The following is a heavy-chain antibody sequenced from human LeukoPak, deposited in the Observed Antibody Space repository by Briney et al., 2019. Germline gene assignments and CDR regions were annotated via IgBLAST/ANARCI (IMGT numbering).Heavy chain of an antibody. D-gene: IGHD6-19*01. Sequence: SQTLSLTCAISGDSVSSNSAAWNWIRQPPSRGLEWLGGTYYRSKWYNDYAVSVKSRITINPDTSKNRFSLQLNSVTPEDTAVYYCARGWYSSGWNFDYWGQGTLVTVSS. CDR3: ARGWYSSGWNFDY. J-gene: IGHJ4*02. CDR1: GDSVSSNSAA. CDR2: TYYRSKWYN. V-gene: IGHV6-1*01.